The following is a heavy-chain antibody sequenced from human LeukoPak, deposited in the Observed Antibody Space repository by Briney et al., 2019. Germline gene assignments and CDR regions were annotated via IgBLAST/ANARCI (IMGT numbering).Heavy chain of an antibody. J-gene: IGHJ5*02. CDR1: GGTFSSYA. V-gene: IGHV1-69*06. Sequence: SVKVSCKASGGTFSSYAISWVRQAPGQGLEWMGGIIPIFGTANYAQKFQGRVTITADKSTSTAYMELSSLRSEDTAVYYCASRPYFGWSRRGFDPWGQGTLVTVSS. D-gene: IGHD3-9*01. CDR2: IIPIFGTA. CDR3: ASRPYFGWSRRGFDP.